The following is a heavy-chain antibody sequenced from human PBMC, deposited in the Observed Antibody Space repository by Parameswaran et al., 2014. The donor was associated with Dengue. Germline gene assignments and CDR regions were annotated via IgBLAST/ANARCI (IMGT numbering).Heavy chain of an antibody. CDR2: INHSGST. Sequence: RWIRQPPGKGLEWIGEINHSGSTDYNPSLKSRVTISVDTSKNQFSLKLSSVTAADTAVYYCAGDSGYAGPYSSGHSNDYWGQGTLVTVSS. D-gene: IGHD5-12*01. J-gene: IGHJ4*02. CDR3: AGDSGYAGPYSSGHSNDY. V-gene: IGHV4-34*01.